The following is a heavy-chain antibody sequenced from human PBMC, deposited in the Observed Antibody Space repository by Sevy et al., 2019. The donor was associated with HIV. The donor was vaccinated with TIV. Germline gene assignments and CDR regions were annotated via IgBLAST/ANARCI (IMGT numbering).Heavy chain of an antibody. J-gene: IGHJ6*03. CDR1: GFTVSSNY. CDR3: ARATSSSHGPYYYYYYMDV. D-gene: IGHD6-13*01. Sequence: GGSLRLSCAASGFTVSSNYMSWVRQAPGKGLEWVSVIYSGGSTYYADSVKGRFTISRDNSKNTLYLQMNSLRAEDTAVYYCARATSSSHGPYYYYYYMDVWGKGTTVTVSS. CDR2: IYSGGST. V-gene: IGHV3-53*01.